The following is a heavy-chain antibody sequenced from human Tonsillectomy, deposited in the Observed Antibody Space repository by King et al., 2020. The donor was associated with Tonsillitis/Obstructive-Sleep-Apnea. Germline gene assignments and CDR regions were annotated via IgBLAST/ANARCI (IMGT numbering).Heavy chain of an antibody. J-gene: IGHJ6*02. CDR2: IWYDGTNK. CDR3: ARADSRGPFSSYYYAMDV. CDR1: GFTFSNYG. V-gene: IGHV3-33*01. Sequence: VQLVESGGGVVQPGRSLRLSCAASGFTFSNYGMHWVRQTPGKGLEWVAVIWYDGTNKYYVDSVKGRFTISRDNSKNTLYLQMNSLRAEDTAVYYCARADSRGPFSSYYYAMDVWGQGTTVTVSS. D-gene: IGHD3-22*01.